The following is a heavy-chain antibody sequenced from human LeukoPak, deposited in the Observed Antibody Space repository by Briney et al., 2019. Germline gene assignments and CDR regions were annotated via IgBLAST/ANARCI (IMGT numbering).Heavy chain of an antibody. J-gene: IGHJ4*02. CDR3: AKDLIAVADTAPLDY. D-gene: IGHD6-19*01. Sequence: GGSLRLSCAASGFTFSSYAMSWVRQAPGKGLEWVSAISGSGGSTYYADSVKGRFTIPRDNSKNTLYLQMNSLRAEDTAVYYCAKDLIAVADTAPLDYWGQGTLVTVSS. CDR2: ISGSGGST. V-gene: IGHV3-23*01. CDR1: GFTFSSYA.